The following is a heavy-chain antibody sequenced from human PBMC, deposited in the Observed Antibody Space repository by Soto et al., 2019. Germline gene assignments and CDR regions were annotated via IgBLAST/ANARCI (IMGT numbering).Heavy chain of an antibody. Sequence: GASVKVSCKASGYTFTGYYMHWVRQAPGQGLEWMGWINPNSGGTNYAQKFQGRVTMTRDTSISTAYMELSRLGSDDTAVYYCARALRYYDILTGYSPVDYWGQGTLVTVSS. CDR2: INPNSGGT. D-gene: IGHD3-9*01. CDR1: GYTFTGYY. J-gene: IGHJ4*02. V-gene: IGHV1-2*02. CDR3: ARALRYYDILTGYSPVDY.